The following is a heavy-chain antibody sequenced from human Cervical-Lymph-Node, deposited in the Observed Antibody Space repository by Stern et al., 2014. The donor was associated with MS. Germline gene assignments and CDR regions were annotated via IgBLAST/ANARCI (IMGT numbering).Heavy chain of an antibody. CDR1: GFTFSSYG. J-gene: IGHJ6*02. Sequence: VQLEESGGGVVQPGRSLRLSCAASGFTFSSYGMHWVRQAPGKGLEWVAVIWYDGSNKYYADSVKGRFTISRDNSKNTLYLQMNSLRAEDTAVYYCARGAYYYYYGMDVWGQGTTVTVSS. V-gene: IGHV3-33*01. CDR2: IWYDGSNK. CDR3: ARGAYYYYYGMDV.